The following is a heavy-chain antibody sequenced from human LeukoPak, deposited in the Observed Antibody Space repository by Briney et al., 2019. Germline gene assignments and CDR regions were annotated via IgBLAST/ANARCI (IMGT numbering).Heavy chain of an antibody. J-gene: IGHJ4*02. D-gene: IGHD3-3*01. V-gene: IGHV4-34*01. Sequence: PSETLSLTCAVYGGSFSGYYWSWIRQPPGKGLEWIGEINHSGSTNYNPSLKSRVTISVDTSKNQFSLKLSSVTAADTAVYYCVRSPVTIFGVVYYFDYWGQGTLVTVSS. CDR1: GGSFSGYY. CDR3: VRSPVTIFGVVYYFDY. CDR2: INHSGST.